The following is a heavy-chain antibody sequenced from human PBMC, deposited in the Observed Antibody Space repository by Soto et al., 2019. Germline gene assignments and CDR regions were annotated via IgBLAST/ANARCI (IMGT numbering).Heavy chain of an antibody. CDR3: ARDLTSRNYYYYYGMDV. V-gene: IGHV3-33*01. CDR2: IWYDGSNK. CDR1: GFTFSSYG. D-gene: IGHD3-9*01. Sequence: QVQLVESGGGVVQPGRSLRLSCAASGFTFSSYGMHWVRQAPGKGLEWVAVIWYDGSNKYYADSVKGRFTSSRDNSKNTLYLQMNSLRAEATAVYYCARDLTSRNYYYYYGMDVWGQGTTVTVSS. J-gene: IGHJ6*02.